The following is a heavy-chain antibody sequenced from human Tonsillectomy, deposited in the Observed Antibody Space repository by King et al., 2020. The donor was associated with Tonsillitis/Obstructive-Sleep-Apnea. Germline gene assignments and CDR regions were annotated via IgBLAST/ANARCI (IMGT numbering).Heavy chain of an antibody. D-gene: IGHD2-2*01. J-gene: IGHJ5*02. CDR2: IRSKAYGGTT. CDR1: GFTFGDYA. Sequence: VQLVESGGGLVKPGRSLRLSCTASGFTFGDYAMSWFRQAPGKGLEWVGFIRSKAYGGTTEYAASVKGRFTISRDDSKSIAYLQMNSLKTEDTAVYYWSRGIVVVAAASLSWFDTWGQGTLVTVSS. V-gene: IGHV3-49*05. CDR3: SRGIVVVAAASLSWFDT.